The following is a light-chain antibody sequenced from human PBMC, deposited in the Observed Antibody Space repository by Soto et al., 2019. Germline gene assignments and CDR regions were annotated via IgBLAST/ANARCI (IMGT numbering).Light chain of an antibody. CDR1: SSDVGAYNY. CDR2: EVR. V-gene: IGLV2-8*01. CDR3: SSYAGNNKLV. Sequence: QSALTQPPSASESPGQSVTISCTGSSSDVGAYNYVSWYQQHPGKAPKLIIYEVRSQPSGVPDRFSGSKSGNTASLTVSGLQSEDEADYFCSSYAGNNKLVFGGGTKLTVL. J-gene: IGLJ2*01.